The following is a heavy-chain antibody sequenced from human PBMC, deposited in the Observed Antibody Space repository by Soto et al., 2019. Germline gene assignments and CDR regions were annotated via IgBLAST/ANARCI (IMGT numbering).Heavy chain of an antibody. CDR3: ARAPPPPELTFDY. V-gene: IGHV4-59*01. CDR2: IYYSGST. Sequence: KPSETLSLTCTVSGGSISSYYWSWIRQPPGKGLEWIGYIYYSGSTNYNPSLKSRVTISVDTSKNQFSLKLSSVTAADTAVYYCARAPPPPELTFDYWGQGTLVTVSS. D-gene: IGHD1-26*01. J-gene: IGHJ4*02. CDR1: GGSISSYY.